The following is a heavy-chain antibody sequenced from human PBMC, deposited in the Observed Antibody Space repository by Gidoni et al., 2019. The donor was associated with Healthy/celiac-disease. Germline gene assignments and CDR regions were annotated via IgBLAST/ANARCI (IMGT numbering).Heavy chain of an antibody. CDR3: ARRTFTVTTPYYYYYMDV. D-gene: IGHD4-4*01. J-gene: IGHJ6*03. V-gene: IGHV1-8*01. CDR1: GYTFTSSD. Sequence: QVQLVQSGAEVKKPGASVKVSCKASGYTFTSSDTNRVRQATGQGLEWMGWMNPNSGNTGYAQKFQGRVTMTRNTSISTAYMELSSLRSEDTAVYYCARRTFTVTTPYYYYYMDVWGKGTTVTVSS. CDR2: MNPNSGNT.